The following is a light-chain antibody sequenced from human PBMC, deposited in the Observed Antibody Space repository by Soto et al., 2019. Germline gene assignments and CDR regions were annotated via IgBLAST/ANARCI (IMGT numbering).Light chain of an antibody. CDR2: SAS. CDR1: QSISTY. J-gene: IGKJ4*01. CDR3: QQSYSTPIT. V-gene: IGKV1-39*01. Sequence: DIQMTQSPSSLSASLGDRVTITCRASQSISTYLVWYQQKPGKAPKVLIYSASSLHSGVPSRFRGSGSETEFTLSISSLQPEDLGVYFCQQSYSTPITFGGGTKVDIK.